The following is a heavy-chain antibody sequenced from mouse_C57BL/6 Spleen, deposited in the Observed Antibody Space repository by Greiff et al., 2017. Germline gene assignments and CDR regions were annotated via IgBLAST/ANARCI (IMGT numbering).Heavy chain of an antibody. CDR2: ISYDGST. V-gene: IGHV3-6*01. CDR1: GYSITSGYY. CDR3: ARAQLTEISNWYFDV. Sequence: EVKLMESGPGLVKPSQSLSLTCSVTGYSITSGYYWNWIRQFPGNKLEWMGYISYDGSTNYTPSLKNRIYITRDTSKNQFFLKLNSVTTEDTATYYWARAQLTEISNWYFDVWGTGTTVTVSS. D-gene: IGHD4-1*01. J-gene: IGHJ1*03.